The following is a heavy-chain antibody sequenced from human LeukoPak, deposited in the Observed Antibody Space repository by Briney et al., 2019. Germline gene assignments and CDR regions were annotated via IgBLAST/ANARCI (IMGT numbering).Heavy chain of an antibody. CDR3: ARSSIIFDSSGYYFDY. CDR2: IIPIFGTA. CDR1: GGTFSSYA. Sequence: SVKVSCKTSGGTFSSYAISWVRQAPGQGLEWMGGIIPIFGTANYAQKFQGRVTITADESTSTAYMELSSLRSEDTAVYYCARSSIIFDSSGYYFDYWGQGTLVTVSS. J-gene: IGHJ4*02. V-gene: IGHV1-69*13. D-gene: IGHD3-22*01.